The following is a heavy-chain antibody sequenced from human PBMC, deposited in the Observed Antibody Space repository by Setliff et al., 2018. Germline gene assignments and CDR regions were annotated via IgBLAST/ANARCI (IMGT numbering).Heavy chain of an antibody. Sequence: SETLSLTCTVSGGSISSGSYYWGWIRQPPRKGLEWIGSIHYSGSTYYNPSLKSRVTISLDTPKNQFSLRLSSVTAADTAVYYCARTRYGLGGRPYWGQGTLVTVS. CDR1: GGSISSGSYY. J-gene: IGHJ4*02. CDR2: IHYSGST. V-gene: IGHV4-39*07. D-gene: IGHD2-15*01. CDR3: ARTRYGLGGRPY.